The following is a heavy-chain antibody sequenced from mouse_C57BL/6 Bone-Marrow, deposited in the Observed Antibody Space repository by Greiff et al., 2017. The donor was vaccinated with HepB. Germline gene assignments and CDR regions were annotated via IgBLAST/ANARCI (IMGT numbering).Heavy chain of an antibody. V-gene: IGHV2-2*01. CDR1: GFSLTSYG. Sequence: VKLVESGPGLVQPSQSLSITCTVSGFSLTSYGVHWVRQSPGKGLEWLGVIWSGGSTDYNAAFISRLSISKDNSKSQVFFKMNSLQADDTAIYYCAKLTGRGGYYFDYWGQGTTLTVSS. J-gene: IGHJ2*01. CDR2: IWSGGST. D-gene: IGHD4-1*01. CDR3: AKLTGRGGYYFDY.